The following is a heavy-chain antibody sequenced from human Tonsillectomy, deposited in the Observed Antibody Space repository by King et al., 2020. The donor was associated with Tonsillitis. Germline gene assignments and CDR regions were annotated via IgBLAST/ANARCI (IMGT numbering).Heavy chain of an antibody. CDR1: GFTFTTYW. V-gene: IGHV3-7*03. J-gene: IGHJ4*02. CDR2: IKQDGSEK. Sequence: VQLVESGGGLVQPGGSLRLSCAVSGFTFTTYWMSWVRQAPGKGLEAVANIKQDGSEKNYVDSVKGRFTISRDNARNSLYLQMDSLRAEDTAVYYCVRVGWFYSDSSGLPDDYWGQGTLVTVSS. D-gene: IGHD3-22*01. CDR3: VRVGWFYSDSSGLPDDY.